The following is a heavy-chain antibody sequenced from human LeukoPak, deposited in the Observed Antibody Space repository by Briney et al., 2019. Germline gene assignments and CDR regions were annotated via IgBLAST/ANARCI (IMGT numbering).Heavy chain of an antibody. V-gene: IGHV3-30*18. CDR2: ISYDGSNK. J-gene: IGHJ6*02. D-gene: IGHD3-3*01. CDR3: AKEPYDFSYYYYGMDV. CDR1: GFTFSSYG. Sequence: PGGSLRLSCAASGFTFSSYGMHWVRQAPGKGLEWVAVISYDGSNKYYADSVKGRFTISRDNSKNTLYLQMNSLRAEDTAVYYCAKEPYDFSYYYYGMDVWGQGTTVTVSS.